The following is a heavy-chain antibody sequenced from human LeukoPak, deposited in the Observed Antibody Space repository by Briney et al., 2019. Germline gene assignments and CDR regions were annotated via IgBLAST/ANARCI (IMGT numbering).Heavy chain of an antibody. CDR1: GFTVGHYP. CDR3: AKDLGGRILRDFDY. CDR2: SGSDDST. D-gene: IGHD3-3*01. Sequence: GGSLRLSCAASGFTVGHYPMSFVRQAPGKGLEWVSTSGSDDSTYYADSVKGRFTISRDNSKNTLYLQMNNLRAEDTAVYYCAKDLGGRILRDFDYWGRGTLVTVSS. V-gene: IGHV3-23*01. J-gene: IGHJ4*02.